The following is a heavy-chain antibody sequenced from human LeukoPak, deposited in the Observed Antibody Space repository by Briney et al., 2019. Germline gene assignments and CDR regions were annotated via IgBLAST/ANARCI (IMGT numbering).Heavy chain of an antibody. V-gene: IGHV3-30*04. CDR3: ARVSCSGGGCLDYYFDY. CDR2: ISYDGSNK. J-gene: IGHJ4*02. Sequence: GGSLRLSCAASGFTFSSYAMHWVRQAPGKGLEWVAVISYDGSNKYYADSVKGRFTISRDNSKNTLYLQMNSLRAEDTAVYHCARVSCSGGGCLDYYFDYWGQGTLVTVSS. CDR1: GFTFSSYA. D-gene: IGHD2-15*01.